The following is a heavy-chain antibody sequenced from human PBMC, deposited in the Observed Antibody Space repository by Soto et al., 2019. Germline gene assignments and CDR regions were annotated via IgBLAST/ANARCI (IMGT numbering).Heavy chain of an antibody. CDR3: ARVGGLAARTFDY. CDR2: IYYSGST. V-gene: IGHV4-59*01. CDR1: GGSISDFY. Sequence: SETLSLTCTVSGGSISDFYWSWIRQPPGKGLEWIGYIYYSGSTNYNPSPKSRVTISVDTSKNQFSLNLRSMSPADTAVYYCARVGGLAARTFDYWGLGTLVTVSS. J-gene: IGHJ4*02. D-gene: IGHD6-6*01.